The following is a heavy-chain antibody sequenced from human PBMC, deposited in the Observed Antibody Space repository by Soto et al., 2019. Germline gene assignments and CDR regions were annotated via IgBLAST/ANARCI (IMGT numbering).Heavy chain of an antibody. V-gene: IGHV1-8*01. CDR1: GYTFTSYD. Sequence: ASVKVSCKASGYTFTSYDINWVRQATGQGLEWMGWMNPNSGNTGYAQKFQGRVTMTRSTSISTAYMELSSLRSEDTAVYYCASPARNYDFWSGYSFDIWGQGTMVTV. D-gene: IGHD3-3*01. CDR2: MNPNSGNT. CDR3: ASPARNYDFWSGYSFDI. J-gene: IGHJ3*02.